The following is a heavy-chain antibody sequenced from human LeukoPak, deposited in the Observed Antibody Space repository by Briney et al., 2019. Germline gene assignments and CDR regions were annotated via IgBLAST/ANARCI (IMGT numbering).Heavy chain of an antibody. CDR3: AYGCSWFDL. V-gene: IGHV2-70*11. J-gene: IGHJ5*02. Sequence: SGPALVKPTQTLTLTCTFSGFSLSTGVMCVSWIRQPPGKALEWLARIDWDDDKYYSTSLKTRLTISKDTSKNQVVLTMTNMDPEDTATYYCAYGCSWFDLWGQGTQVTVSS. CDR1: GFSLSTGVMC. CDR2: IDWDDDK. D-gene: IGHD2-15*01.